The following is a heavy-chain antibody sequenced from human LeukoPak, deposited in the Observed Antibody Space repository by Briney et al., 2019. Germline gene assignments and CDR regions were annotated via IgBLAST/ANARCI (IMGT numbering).Heavy chain of an antibody. CDR3: ARDLIELRYGYYYMDV. Sequence: SETLSLTCTVSGGSISSSSYYWGWIRQPPGKGLEWIGSIYHSGSTYYNPSLKSRVTISVDTSKNQFSLKLSSVTAADTAVYYCARDLIELRYGYYYMDVWGKGTTVTVSS. J-gene: IGHJ6*03. V-gene: IGHV4-39*07. CDR1: GGSISSSSYY. D-gene: IGHD5-18*01. CDR2: IYHSGST.